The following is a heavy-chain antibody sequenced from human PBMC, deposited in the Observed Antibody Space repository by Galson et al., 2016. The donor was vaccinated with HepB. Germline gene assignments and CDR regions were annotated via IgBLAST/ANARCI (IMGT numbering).Heavy chain of an antibody. CDR2: MNPNSGNT. CDR3: ARGVVCYGDRCTYTGMDV. Sequence: SVKVSCKGSGYSFTNYQINWVRQATGQGLEWLGWMNPNSGNTLYAQKFQGRVTMTSDTSISTAYMELSSLTSEDTAIYYCARGVVCYGDRCTYTGMDVWGQGTTVTVFS. J-gene: IGHJ6*02. V-gene: IGHV1-8*02. CDR1: GYSFTNYQ. D-gene: IGHD2-21*02.